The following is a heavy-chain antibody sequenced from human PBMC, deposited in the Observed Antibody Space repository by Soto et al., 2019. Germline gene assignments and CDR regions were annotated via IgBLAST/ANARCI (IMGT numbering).Heavy chain of an antibody. D-gene: IGHD3-22*01. J-gene: IGHJ4*02. Sequence: GESLKISCKGSVYSFTSYWISWVRQMPGKGLEWMGRIDPSDSYTNYSPSFQGHVTISADKSISTAYLQWSSLKASDTAMYYCASRPGYYDSSGYSDYWGQGTLVTVSS. CDR3: ASRPGYYDSSGYSDY. CDR2: IDPSDSYT. V-gene: IGHV5-10-1*01. CDR1: VYSFTSYW.